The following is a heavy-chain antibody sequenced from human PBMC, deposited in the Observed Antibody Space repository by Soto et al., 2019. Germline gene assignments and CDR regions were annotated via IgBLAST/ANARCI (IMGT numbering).Heavy chain of an antibody. CDR2: INHSGST. Sequence: SETLSLTCAVYGGSFSGYYWSWIRQPPGKGLEWIGEINHSGSTNYNPSLKSRVTISVDTSKNQFSLKLSSVTAADTAVYYCARVHTEEYSSSFGDYGMDVWGQGTTVTVS. D-gene: IGHD6-6*01. CDR3: ARVHTEEYSSSFGDYGMDV. CDR1: GGSFSGYY. V-gene: IGHV4-34*01. J-gene: IGHJ6*02.